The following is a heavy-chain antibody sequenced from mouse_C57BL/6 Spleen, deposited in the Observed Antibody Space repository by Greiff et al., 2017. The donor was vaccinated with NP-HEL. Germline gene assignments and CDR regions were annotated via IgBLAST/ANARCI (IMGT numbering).Heavy chain of an antibody. CDR3: ARDRHYYGSSYYFDY. CDR2: ISYDGSN. D-gene: IGHD1-1*01. V-gene: IGHV3-6*01. Sequence: DVKLQESGPGLVKPSQSLSLTCSVTGYSITSGYYWNWIRQFPGNKLEWMGYISYDGSNNYNPSLKNRISITRDTSKNQFFLKLNSVTTEDTATYYCARDRHYYGSSYYFDYWGQGTTLTVSS. J-gene: IGHJ2*01. CDR1: GYSITSGYY.